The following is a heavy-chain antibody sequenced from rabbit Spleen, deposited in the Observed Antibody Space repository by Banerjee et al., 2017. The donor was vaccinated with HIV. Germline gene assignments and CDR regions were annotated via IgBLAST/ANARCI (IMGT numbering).Heavy chain of an antibody. Sequence: QEQLEEFGGGLVQPGGSLKLSCKASGFDFSRTGVSWVRQAPGKGLEWIGYIDPLFINTNYASWLNGRFTISRDVAQSTLYLQLNSLTAADTATYFCVRAGEGGDGCRNLWGPGTLVTVS. CDR1: GFDFSRTG. V-gene: IGHV1S47*01. J-gene: IGHJ4*01. CDR3: VRAGEGGDGCRNL. CDR2: IDPLFINT. D-gene: IGHD5-1*01.